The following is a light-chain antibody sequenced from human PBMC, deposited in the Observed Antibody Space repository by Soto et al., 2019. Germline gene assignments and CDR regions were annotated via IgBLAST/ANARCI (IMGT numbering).Light chain of an antibody. CDR1: RSVSIY. Sequence: EIMLTPSPATLSLSPGASATRSCRASRSVSIYLAWYQQKPGQAPRLLIYDASNRPTDIPARFSGSGSGTDFTLTISSLEPEDCAFYYCQQRSNWSLTFGRGTRLEIK. V-gene: IGKV3-11*01. CDR3: QQRSNWSLT. CDR2: DAS. J-gene: IGKJ5*01.